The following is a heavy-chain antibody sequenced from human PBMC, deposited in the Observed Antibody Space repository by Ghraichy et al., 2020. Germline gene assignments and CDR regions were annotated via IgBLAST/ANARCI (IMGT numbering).Heavy chain of an antibody. CDR2: INAGNGNT. D-gene: IGHD6-13*01. CDR1: GYTFTSYA. Sequence: ASVKVSCKASGYTFTSYAMHWVRQAPGQRLEWMGWINAGNGNTKYSQKFQGRVTITRDTSASTAYMELSSLRSEDTAVYYCARVGQLAVYDAFDIWGQGTMFTVSS. J-gene: IGHJ3*02. V-gene: IGHV1-3*01. CDR3: ARVGQLAVYDAFDI.